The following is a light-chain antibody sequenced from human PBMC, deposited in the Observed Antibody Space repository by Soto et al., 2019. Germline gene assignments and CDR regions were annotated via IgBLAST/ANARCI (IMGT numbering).Light chain of an antibody. CDR3: QQYNNWPPWT. J-gene: IGKJ1*01. Sequence: EIVMTQSPATLSVSPGERATLSCRASQSIRRNLAWYQRKPGQAPRLLIYGASTRATGIPDRFSGSGSGTEFTLTVCSLQSEDSAVYYCQQYNNWPPWTFGQGTKVEIK. CDR2: GAS. V-gene: IGKV3-15*01. CDR1: QSIRRN.